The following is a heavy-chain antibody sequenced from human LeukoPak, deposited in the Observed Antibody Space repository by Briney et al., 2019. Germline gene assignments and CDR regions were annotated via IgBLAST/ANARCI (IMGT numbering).Heavy chain of an antibody. D-gene: IGHD1-26*01. V-gene: IGHV4-4*02. CDR1: VGSISSGNW. CDR2: ISLSGHT. J-gene: IGHJ4*02. CDR3: SRESGPFSPFGH. Sequence: SETLSLTCAVSVGSISSGNWWSWVRQSPGKGLEWIGEISLSGHTNYNPSLRSRVTMSLDKSKNHLSLILASVTAADTAIYYCSRESGPFSPFGHWGQGTLVTVSS.